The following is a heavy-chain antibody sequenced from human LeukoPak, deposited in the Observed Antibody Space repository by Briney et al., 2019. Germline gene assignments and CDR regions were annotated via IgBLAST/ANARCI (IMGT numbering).Heavy chain of an antibody. CDR2: IKQEGSEK. CDR3: ARPFITMVRGVINY. CDR1: GFTFSSYW. J-gene: IGHJ4*02. D-gene: IGHD3-10*01. V-gene: IGHV3-7*03. Sequence: GGSLRLFCAASGFTFSSYWMSWVRQAPGKGGEGVANIKQEGSEKYYVDSVKGRFTISRDNAKNSLYLQMNSLRAEDTAVYYCARPFITMVRGVINYWGQGTLVTVSS.